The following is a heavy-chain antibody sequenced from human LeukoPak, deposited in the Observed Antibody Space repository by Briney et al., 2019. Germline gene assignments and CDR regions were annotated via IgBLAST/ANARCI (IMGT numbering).Heavy chain of an antibody. J-gene: IGHJ3*02. V-gene: IGHV4-34*01. CDR3: ARVRILLPRYCSSTSCRTSAFDN. CDR2: INHSGST. CDR1: GGSFSGYY. D-gene: IGHD2-2*01. Sequence: SETLSLTCAVYGGSFSGYYWSWIRQPPGKGLEWIGEINHSGSTNYNPSLKSRVTISVDTSKNQFSLKLSSVTAADTAVYYCARVRILLPRYCSSTSCRTSAFDNWGQGTMVTVSS.